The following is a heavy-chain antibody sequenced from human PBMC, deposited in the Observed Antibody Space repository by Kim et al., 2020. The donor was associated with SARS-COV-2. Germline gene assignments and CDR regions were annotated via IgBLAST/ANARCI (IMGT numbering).Heavy chain of an antibody. J-gene: IGHJ5*01. CDR2: ISSSSSYI. V-gene: IGHV3-21*01. CDR3: AWRVSGYDLYS. D-gene: IGHD5-12*01. Sequence: GGSLRRSCAASGFTFSSYSMNWVRQAPGKGLEWVGFISSSSSYINYADSVKGRVTISTDKAQNPLYMQMNSLRAEAKAVSDCAWRVSGYDLYSWGHGILV. CDR1: GFTFSSYS.